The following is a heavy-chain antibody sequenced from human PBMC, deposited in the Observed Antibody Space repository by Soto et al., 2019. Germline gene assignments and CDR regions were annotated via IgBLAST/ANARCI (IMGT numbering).Heavy chain of an antibody. CDR1: GGSISSGAYY. CDR3: AREGGDGLDY. D-gene: IGHD3-16*01. CDR2: IYYDGST. J-gene: IGHJ4*02. Sequence: SETLSLTCTVSGGSISSGAYYWSWIRKHPGKGLEWIGYIYYDGSTYYNPSLKSRATISVDTSKNQFSLRLTSVTAAETAVYFCAREGGDGLDYWGQGTLVTVSS. V-gene: IGHV4-31*03.